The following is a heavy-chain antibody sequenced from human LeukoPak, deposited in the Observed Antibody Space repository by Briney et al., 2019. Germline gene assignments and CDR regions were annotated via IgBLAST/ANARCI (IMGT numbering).Heavy chain of an antibody. J-gene: IGHJ4*02. V-gene: IGHV4-4*02. D-gene: IGHD2-21*01. Sequence: SETLSLTCGVSGGSISSTNWWTWVRQPPGEGLEWIGEVHRSGSTNYKPSLKRRVTISIDRSKDQISLDLTSVTAADTAVYYCARELLNAPTPGAYWGQGILVTVSS. CDR2: VHRSGST. CDR1: GGSISSTNW. CDR3: ARELLNAPTPGAY.